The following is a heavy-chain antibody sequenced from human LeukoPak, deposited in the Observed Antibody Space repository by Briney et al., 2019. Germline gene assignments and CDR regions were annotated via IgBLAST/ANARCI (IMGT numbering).Heavy chain of an antibody. CDR3: ARIREFGNYYMDV. D-gene: IGHD3-10*01. CDR2: IYYSGST. Sequence: SETLSLTCTVSGGSISTYYWNWIRQPPGKGLEWIGYIYYSGSTNYNPSLKSRVTISVDSSKNQFSLKLTSVTAADTAVYYCARIREFGNYYMDVWGKGTTVTVSS. J-gene: IGHJ6*03. CDR1: GGSISTYY. V-gene: IGHV4-59*01.